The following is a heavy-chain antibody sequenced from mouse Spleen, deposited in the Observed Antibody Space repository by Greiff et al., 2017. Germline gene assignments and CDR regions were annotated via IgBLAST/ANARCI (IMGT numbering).Heavy chain of an antibody. CDR1: GFTFSSYA. V-gene: IGHV5-9-3*01. CDR2: ISSGGGNT. Sequence: EVQLQQSGGGLVKPGGSLKLSCAASGFTFSSYAMSWVRQTPEKRLEWVATISSGGGNTFYPDSVKGRFTISRDNAKNTLYLQMSSLKSEDTAMYYCASSHYYGSSWRFAYWGQGTLVTVSA. D-gene: IGHD1-1*01. J-gene: IGHJ3*01. CDR3: ASSHYYGSSWRFAY.